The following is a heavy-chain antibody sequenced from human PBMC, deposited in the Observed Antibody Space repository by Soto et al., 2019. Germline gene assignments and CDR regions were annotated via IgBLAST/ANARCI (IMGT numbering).Heavy chain of an antibody. J-gene: IGHJ5*02. CDR2: IYYSGST. V-gene: IGHV4-30-4*01. Sequence: QVQLQESGPGLVKPSQTLSLTCTVSGGSISSGDYYWSWIRQPPGKGLEWIGYIYYSGSTYYNPSINIRVTISVDTSKNQFSLKLSSVTAADTAVYYCARASGIVVVVAAPNWFDPWGQGTLVTVSS. D-gene: IGHD2-15*01. CDR1: GGSISSGDYY. CDR3: ARASGIVVVVAAPNWFDP.